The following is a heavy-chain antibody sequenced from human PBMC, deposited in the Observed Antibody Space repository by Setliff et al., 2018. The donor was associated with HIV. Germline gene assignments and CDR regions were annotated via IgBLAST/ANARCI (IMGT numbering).Heavy chain of an antibody. CDR1: GGSINSGSYF. D-gene: IGHD3-3*01. Sequence: PSETLSLTCSVSGGSINSGSYFWSWMRQPAGEGLEWIGRIYTSGTTNYRPSLKSRVTISVDTSKKQVSLKLNSVTAADTAVYYCARGLSIFGVATPGFYSFMDVWGKGTTVTVS. J-gene: IGHJ6*03. V-gene: IGHV4-61*02. CDR3: ARGLSIFGVATPGFYSFMDV. CDR2: IYTSGTT.